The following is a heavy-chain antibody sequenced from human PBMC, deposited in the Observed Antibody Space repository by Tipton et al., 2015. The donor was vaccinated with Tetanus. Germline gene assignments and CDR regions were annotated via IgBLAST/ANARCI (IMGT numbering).Heavy chain of an antibody. CDR3: VGGDGSGYRFDY. CDR2: IYHRGNT. Sequence: TLSLTCTVSGGSISSSSYYWGWIRQSPGKGLEWIGNIYHRGNTYYNPSLKSRVAISVDTSKNQLSLNLRSATAGDTATYYCVGGDGSGYRFDYWGQGALVTVSS. D-gene: IGHD3-9*01. V-gene: IGHV4-39*01. J-gene: IGHJ4*02. CDR1: GGSISSSSYY.